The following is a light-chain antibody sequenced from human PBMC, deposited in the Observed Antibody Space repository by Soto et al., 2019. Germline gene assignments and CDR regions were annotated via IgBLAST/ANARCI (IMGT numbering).Light chain of an antibody. CDR2: VNSDGSH. CDR1: SGHNSYA. J-gene: IGLJ3*02. Sequence: QSVLTQSPSASASLGASVRLTCTLSSGHNSYAIAWHQQQPEKGPRYLMKVNSDGSHSKGDGIPDRFSGSSSGAERYLTISSLQSEDEADYYCQTWGTAIRVFGGGTKLTVL. V-gene: IGLV4-69*02. CDR3: QTWGTAIRV.